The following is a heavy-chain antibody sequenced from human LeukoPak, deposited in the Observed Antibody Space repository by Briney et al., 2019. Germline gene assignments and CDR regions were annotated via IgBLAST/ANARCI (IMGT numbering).Heavy chain of an antibody. J-gene: IGHJ4*02. Sequence: GGSLRLSCAASGFTFSSYWMHWVRQAPGKGLVWVSRINSDGSSTSYADSVKGRFTISRDNAKNTLYLQMNSLGAEDTAVYYCARGYSYGYGGDCYDYWGQGTLVTVSS. CDR1: GFTFSSYW. D-gene: IGHD5-18*01. CDR3: ARGYSYGYGGDCYDY. CDR2: INSDGSST. V-gene: IGHV3-74*01.